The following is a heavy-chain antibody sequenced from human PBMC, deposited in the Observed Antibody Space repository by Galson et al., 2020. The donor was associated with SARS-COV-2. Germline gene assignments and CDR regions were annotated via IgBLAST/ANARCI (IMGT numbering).Heavy chain of an antibody. D-gene: IGHD2-21*02. Sequence: SETLSLTCAVSGGSFSGYYWRWLRQPPGKGLEWIGEITSSGSTNYNPSLKSRVTISVDTSKNHFSLKLSSVTAADTAVYYCAREDNFFLVVTATRMCYFDYWGRGTLATVSS. CDR2: ITSSGST. CDR1: GGSFSGYY. CDR3: AREDNFFLVVTATRMCYFDY. V-gene: IGHV4-34*01. J-gene: IGHJ4*02.